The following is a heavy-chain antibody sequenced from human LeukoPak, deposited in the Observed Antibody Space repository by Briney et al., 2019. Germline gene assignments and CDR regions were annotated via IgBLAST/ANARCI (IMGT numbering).Heavy chain of an antibody. CDR1: GFTFSSYA. CDR3: TTEYNFNYYDSSGYYY. CDR2: ISGSGGST. V-gene: IGHV3-23*01. J-gene: IGHJ4*02. Sequence: GGSLRLSCAASGFTFSSYAMSWVRQAPGKGLEWVSAISGSGGSTYYADSVKGRFTISRDDSKNTLYLQMDSLKTEDTAVYYCTTEYNFNYYDSSGYYYWGQGTLVTVSS. D-gene: IGHD3-22*01.